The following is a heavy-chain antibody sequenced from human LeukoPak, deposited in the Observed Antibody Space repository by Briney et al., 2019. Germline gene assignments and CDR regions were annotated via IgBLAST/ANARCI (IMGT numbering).Heavy chain of an antibody. Sequence: ASVKVSCKASGYTVTCYYMHWVRQAPGQGREWMGRINPNSGGTNYEQKFQGRVTMTRDTSISTAYMELSRLRSDDTAVYYCARVRRYYDSSGYYYFDYWGQGTLVTVS. V-gene: IGHV1-2*06. CDR3: ARVRRYYDSSGYYYFDY. J-gene: IGHJ4*02. CDR1: GYTVTCYY. D-gene: IGHD3-22*01. CDR2: INPNSGGT.